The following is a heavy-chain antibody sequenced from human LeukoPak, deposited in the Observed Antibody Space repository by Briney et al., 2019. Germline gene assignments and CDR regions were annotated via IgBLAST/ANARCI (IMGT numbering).Heavy chain of an antibody. D-gene: IGHD1-1*01. J-gene: IGHJ4*02. CDR3: AKDQTLGATGTTCIAS. CDR2: ISYDGSNN. V-gene: IGHV3-30*18. Sequence: PGRSLRPSCVVSGFIFRNYGMHWVRQAPGKGLEWVAVISYDGSNNYYTDSVKGRFTISRDNSKNTLYLQMSSLRAEDTAVYYCAKDQTLGATGTTCIASWGQGTLVTVSS. CDR1: GFIFRNYG.